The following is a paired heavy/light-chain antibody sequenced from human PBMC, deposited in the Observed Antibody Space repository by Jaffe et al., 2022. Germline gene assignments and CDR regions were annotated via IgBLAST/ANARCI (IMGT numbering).Heavy chain of an antibody. J-gene: IGHJ4*02. V-gene: IGHV3-23*01. CDR1: GFTFSIYA. D-gene: IGHD6-19*01. Sequence: EVHLLESGGGLVQPGGSLRLSCGASGFTFSIYAMNWVRQAPGKGLEWVSGIDGGGGRFYHADSVKGRFTISRDNSKNTLYLQMNSLTVDDTAVYYCASQNARSSWYGEEMSHWGQGTLVTVSS. CDR3: ASQNARSSWYGEEMSH. CDR2: IDGGGGRF.
Light chain of an antibody. CDR2: ENN. CDR1: SSNIGKNF. Sequence: QSVLTQPPSVSAAPGQKVTISCSGSSSNIGKNFVSWYQKFPGTAPKFLLYENNKRPSGIPDRFSGSKSGTSATLDITGLQTEDEADYYCATWDISLSAVVFGAGTKLTVL. J-gene: IGLJ2*01. V-gene: IGLV1-51*02. CDR3: ATWDISLSAVV.